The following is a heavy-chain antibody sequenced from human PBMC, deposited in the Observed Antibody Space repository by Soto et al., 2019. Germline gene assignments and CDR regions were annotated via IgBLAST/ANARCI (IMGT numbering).Heavy chain of an antibody. Sequence: QVQLQESGPGLVKPSETLSLTCTVSGGSVSSGSYYWSWIRQPPGKGLEWIGYIYYSGSTNYNPSLKSRVTIAVDTAKKQFSLKLSSVTAADTAVYYCARGWNYDYWGQGTLVTVSS. CDR3: ARGWNYDY. CDR2: IYYSGST. J-gene: IGHJ4*02. D-gene: IGHD1-7*01. CDR1: GGSVSSGSYY. V-gene: IGHV4-61*01.